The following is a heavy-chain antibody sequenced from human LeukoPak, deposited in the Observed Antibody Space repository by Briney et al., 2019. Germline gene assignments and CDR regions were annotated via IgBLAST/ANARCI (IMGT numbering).Heavy chain of an antibody. Sequence: PGGSLRLSRAASGFTFSSYGMHWVRQAPGKGLEWVTFIRYDGSNEYYADSVKGRFTISRDNSKNTLYLQMNSLRAEDTAVYYCVAYSSSSFSIDYWGQGTLVTVSS. CDR2: IRYDGSNE. V-gene: IGHV3-30*02. CDR3: VAYSSSSFSIDY. D-gene: IGHD6-13*01. J-gene: IGHJ4*02. CDR1: GFTFSSYG.